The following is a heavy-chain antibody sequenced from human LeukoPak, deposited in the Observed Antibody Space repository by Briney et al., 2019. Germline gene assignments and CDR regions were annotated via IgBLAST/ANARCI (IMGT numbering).Heavy chain of an antibody. CDR1: GFAFSNYN. CDR2: ISGTSSYI. Sequence: GGSLRLSCAASGFAFSNYNMNWVRQAPGKGLEWVSSISGTSSYIYYADSVKGRFTISRDNAKNSLYLQMNSLRAEDTAVYYCARRDYASDYWGQGTLVTVSS. D-gene: IGHD4-17*01. V-gene: IGHV3-21*01. J-gene: IGHJ4*02. CDR3: ARRDYASDY.